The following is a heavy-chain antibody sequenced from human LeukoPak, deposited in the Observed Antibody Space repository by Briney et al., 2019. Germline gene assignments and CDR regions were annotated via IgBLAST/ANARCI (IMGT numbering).Heavy chain of an antibody. CDR3: ARTGDSSLPLDY. V-gene: IGHV3-66*01. CDR1: GFTVSSNY. Sequence: GGSLRLSCAASGFTVSSNYMSWVRQAPGKGLEWVSVIYSGGSTYYADSVKGRFTISRDNSKNTLYLQMNSLRAEDTAVYYCARTGDSSLPLDYWGQGTLVTVSS. CDR2: IYSGGST. J-gene: IGHJ4*02. D-gene: IGHD3-22*01.